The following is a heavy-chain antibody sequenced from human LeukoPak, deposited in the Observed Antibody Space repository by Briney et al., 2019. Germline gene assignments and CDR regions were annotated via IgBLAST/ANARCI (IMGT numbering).Heavy chain of an antibody. Sequence: PGGSLRLSCAASGFTFSSYAMHWVRQAPGKGLEWVAVISYDGSNKYYADSVKGRFTISRDNSKNTLYLQMNSLRAEDTAVYYCARGVAVAGIYFDYWGQGTLVTVSS. CDR2: ISYDGSNK. D-gene: IGHD6-19*01. CDR1: GFTFSSYA. V-gene: IGHV3-30*04. J-gene: IGHJ4*02. CDR3: ARGVAVAGIYFDY.